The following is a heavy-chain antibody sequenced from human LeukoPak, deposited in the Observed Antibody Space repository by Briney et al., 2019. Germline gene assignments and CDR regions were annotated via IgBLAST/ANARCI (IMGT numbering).Heavy chain of an antibody. V-gene: IGHV4-39*07. CDR3: ARDLEDGYNYFNPKPRSYYMDV. CDR2: VYYEGST. J-gene: IGHJ6*03. Sequence: PSETLSLTCSVSGGSISGSDYYWGWIRQPPGKGLEWIGNVYYEGSTYYKSSLKSRVTISVETSKNQFSLKLSSVTAADTALYYCARDLEDGYNYFNPKPRSYYMDVWGKGTTVTVSS. D-gene: IGHD5-24*01. CDR1: GGSISGSDYY.